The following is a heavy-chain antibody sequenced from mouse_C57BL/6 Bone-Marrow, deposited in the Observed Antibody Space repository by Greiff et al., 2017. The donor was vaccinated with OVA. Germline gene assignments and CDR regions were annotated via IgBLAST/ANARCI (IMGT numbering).Heavy chain of an antibody. D-gene: IGHD1-1*02. CDR1: GYAFTNYL. CDR3: ARMYYVYYFDY. V-gene: IGHV1-54*01. J-gene: IGHJ2*01. Sequence: QVQLQQSGAELVRPGTSVKVSCKASGYAFTNYLIEWVKQRPGQGLEWIGVINPGSGGTNYNEKFKGKATLTADKSSSTAYMQLSSLTSEDSAVYFCARMYYVYYFDYWGQGTTLTVSS. CDR2: INPGSGGT.